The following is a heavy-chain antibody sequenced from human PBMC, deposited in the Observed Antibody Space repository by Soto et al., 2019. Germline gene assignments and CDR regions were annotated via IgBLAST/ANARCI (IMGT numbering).Heavy chain of an antibody. CDR3: ARKSSSGLYFDY. Sequence: LSLTCTVSGDSITSSGHYWGWIRQPPGKALEWLARIDWEDDKYYSTSLKTRLTISKDTSKNQVVLTMTNMDPVDTATYYCARKSSSGLYFDYWGQGTVVTVSS. D-gene: IGHD6-19*01. V-gene: IGHV2-70*11. J-gene: IGHJ4*02. CDR1: GDSITSSGHY. CDR2: IDWEDDK.